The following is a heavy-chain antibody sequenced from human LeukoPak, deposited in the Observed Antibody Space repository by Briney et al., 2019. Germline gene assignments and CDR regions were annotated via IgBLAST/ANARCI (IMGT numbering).Heavy chain of an antibody. CDR1: GGSFSGYY. Sequence: SETLSLTCAVYGGSFSGYYWSWIRQPPGKGLEWIGEINHSGSTNYNPSLKSRVTISVDTSKNQFSLKLSSVTAADTAVYYCARVASCGGDCYVFDYWGQGTLVTVSS. J-gene: IGHJ4*02. CDR3: ARVASCGGDCYVFDY. V-gene: IGHV4-34*01. CDR2: INHSGST. D-gene: IGHD2-21*02.